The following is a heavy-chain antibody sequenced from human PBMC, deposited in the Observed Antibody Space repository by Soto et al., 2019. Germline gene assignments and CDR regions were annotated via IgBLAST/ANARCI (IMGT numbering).Heavy chain of an antibody. CDR2: IWYDGSNK. Sequence: QVQLVESGGGVVQPGRSLRLSCAASGFTFSSYGMHWVRQAPGKGLEWVAVIWYDGSNKYYADSVKGRFTISRDNSKNTLYLQMNSLRAEDTAVYYCARAYDYGDLEPFDYWGQGTLVTVSS. V-gene: IGHV3-33*01. D-gene: IGHD4-17*01. J-gene: IGHJ4*02. CDR3: ARAYDYGDLEPFDY. CDR1: GFTFSSYG.